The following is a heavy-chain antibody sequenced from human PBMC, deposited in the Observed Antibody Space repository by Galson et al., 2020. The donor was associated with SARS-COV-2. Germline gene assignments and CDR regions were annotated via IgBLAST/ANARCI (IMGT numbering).Heavy chain of an antibody. CDR1: GGSISSSSYY. CDR2: IYYSGST. Sequence: SETLSLTCTVSGGSISSSSYYWGWISQPPGKGLEWIGSIYYSGSTYYNPSLKSRVTISVDTSKNQFSLKLSSVTAADTAVYYCARDPKRWLQLSPDWYFDLWGRGTLVTVSS. D-gene: IGHD5-12*01. CDR3: ARDPKRWLQLSPDWYFDL. J-gene: IGHJ2*01. V-gene: IGHV4-39*07.